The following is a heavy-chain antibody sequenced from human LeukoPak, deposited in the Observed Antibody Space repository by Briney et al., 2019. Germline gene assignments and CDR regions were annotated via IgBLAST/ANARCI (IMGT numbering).Heavy chain of an antibody. CDR3: GRIVVSRTNWFDP. Sequence: SETLSLTCTVSGGSISSSSYYWGWIRQPPGKGLEWIGSIYSSGGTYYNPSLMSRLTMSLDTSRNHFSLKLTSLTAADTAVYYCGRIVVSRTNWFDPWGQGILVTVSS. J-gene: IGHJ5*02. CDR1: GGSISSSSYY. CDR2: IYSSGGT. D-gene: IGHD2-15*01. V-gene: IGHV4-39*07.